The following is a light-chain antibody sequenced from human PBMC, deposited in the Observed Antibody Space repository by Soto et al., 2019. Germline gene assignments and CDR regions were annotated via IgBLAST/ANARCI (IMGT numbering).Light chain of an antibody. J-gene: IGKJ1*01. CDR1: QSVLYSSNNKNY. V-gene: IGKV4-1*01. CDR3: QQDYRPWT. CDR2: WAS. Sequence: DIVMTQSPDSLAVSLGERATINCKSSQSVLYSSNNKNYLAWYQQKPGQPPKLLIYWASTRESGVPDRFSGSGSVTDFTRTISSLQAEDVAVYYCQQDYRPWTFGQGTKVEIK.